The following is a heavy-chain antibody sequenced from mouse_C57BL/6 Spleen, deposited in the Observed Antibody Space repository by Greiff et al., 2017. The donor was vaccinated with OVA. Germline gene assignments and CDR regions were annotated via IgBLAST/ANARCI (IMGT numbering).Heavy chain of an antibody. Sequence: EVKVVESGGGLVQPGGSLSLSCAASGFTFTDYYMSWVRQPPGKALEWLGFIRNKANGYTTEYSASVKGRFTISRDNSQSILYLQMNALRAEDSATYYCARLRRGYYYAMDYWGQGTSVTVSS. J-gene: IGHJ4*01. CDR3: ARLRRGYYYAMDY. CDR2: IRNKANGYTT. V-gene: IGHV7-3*01. CDR1: GFTFTDYY. D-gene: IGHD2-12*01.